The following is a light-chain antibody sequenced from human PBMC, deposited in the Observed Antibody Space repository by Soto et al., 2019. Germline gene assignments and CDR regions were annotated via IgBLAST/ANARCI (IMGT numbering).Light chain of an antibody. Sequence: QSALTQPASVSGSPGQSITISCTGTRSDVGSYNLVSWYQQHPGKAPKLMIYEGSKRPSGVSNRFSGSKSGNTASLTISGLQAEDEADYYCCSYAGSPLFGGGTKLTVL. CDR3: CSYAGSPL. V-gene: IGLV2-23*01. CDR1: RSDVGSYNL. J-gene: IGLJ2*01. CDR2: EGS.